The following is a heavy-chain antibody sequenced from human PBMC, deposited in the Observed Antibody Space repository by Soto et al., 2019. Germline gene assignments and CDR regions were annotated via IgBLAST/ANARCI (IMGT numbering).Heavy chain of an antibody. CDR2: IYHSGST. CDR1: GSCRSSSCY. CDR3: ARGTPTSFAY. Sequence: EPLTLTGALSGSCRSSSCYSGWIRQPPGKGLEWIGSIYHSGSTYYNPSLKSRVTISVDTSKTQFSLKLSSLTAADTAVYYCARGTPTSFAYWGQGTLVTVSS. D-gene: IGHD1-1*01. V-gene: IGHV4-38-2*01. J-gene: IGHJ4*02.